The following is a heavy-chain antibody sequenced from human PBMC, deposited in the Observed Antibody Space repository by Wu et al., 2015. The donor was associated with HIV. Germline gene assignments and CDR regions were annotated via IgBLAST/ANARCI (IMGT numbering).Heavy chain of an antibody. Sequence: QVQLVQSGAEVKKPGSSVKVSCKASGGTFSSYAISWVRQAPGQGLEWMGGIIPTFGTANYAQKFQGRVTITADESTSTAYMELSSLRSEDTAVYYCASSYYYGSGSYGPQTIDYWGQGTLVTVSS. D-gene: IGHD3-10*01. J-gene: IGHJ4*02. CDR1: GGTFSSYA. CDR2: IIPTFGTA. CDR3: ASSYYYGSGSYGPQTIDY. V-gene: IGHV1-69*12.